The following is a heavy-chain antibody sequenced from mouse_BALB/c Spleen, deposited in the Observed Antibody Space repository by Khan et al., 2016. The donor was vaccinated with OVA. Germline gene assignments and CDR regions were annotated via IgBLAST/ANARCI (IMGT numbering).Heavy chain of an antibody. CDR1: GFSLSDYG. Sequence: QMQLEESGPGLVAPSQSLSITCTVSGFSLSDYGVSWIRQPPGKGLEWLGVIWGGGSTYYNSALKSSLSISKDNSKSQVFLKMNSLQTDDTAIYYCAKGLWSYYFALDYWGQGTSVTVSS. J-gene: IGHJ4*01. CDR3: AKGLWSYYFALDY. V-gene: IGHV2-6-5*01. CDR2: IWGGGST. D-gene: IGHD1-1*02.